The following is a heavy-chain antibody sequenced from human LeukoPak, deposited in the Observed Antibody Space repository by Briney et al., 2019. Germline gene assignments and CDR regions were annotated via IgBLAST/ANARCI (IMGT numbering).Heavy chain of an antibody. Sequence: GGSLRLSCAASGFTFSSYSMNWVRQAPGKGLEWGSYISSSSSTIYYADSVKGRFTISRDNAKNTLYLQMNSLRAEDTAVYYCARELNMDVWGKGTTVTVSS. CDR1: GFTFSSYS. CDR3: ARELNMDV. V-gene: IGHV3-48*01. CDR2: ISSSSSTI. J-gene: IGHJ6*03.